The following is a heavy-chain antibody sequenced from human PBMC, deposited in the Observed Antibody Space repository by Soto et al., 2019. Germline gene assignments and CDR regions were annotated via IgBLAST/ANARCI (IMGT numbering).Heavy chain of an antibody. V-gene: IGHV4-34*01. Sequence: SETLSLTCAVYGGSFSGYYWSWIRQPPGKGLEWIGEINHSGSTNYNPSLKSRVTISVDTSKSQFSLKLSSVTAADTAVYYCARVAVAPWYFDYWGQGTLVTVSS. CDR3: ARVAVAPWYFDY. CDR2: INHSGST. D-gene: IGHD6-19*01. J-gene: IGHJ4*02. CDR1: GGSFSGYY.